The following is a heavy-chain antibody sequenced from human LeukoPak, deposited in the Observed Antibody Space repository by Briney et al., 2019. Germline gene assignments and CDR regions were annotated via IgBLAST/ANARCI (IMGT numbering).Heavy chain of an antibody. Sequence: GGSLRLSCAASGFTFSSYAMSWVRQAPGKGLEWVSAISGSGGSTYYADSVKGRFTISRDNSKNTLYLQMNSLRAEDTAVYYCAKELAYDSSGYYWSFDYWGQGTLVTVSS. V-gene: IGHV3-23*01. CDR3: AKELAYDSSGYYWSFDY. CDR2: ISGSGGST. J-gene: IGHJ4*02. D-gene: IGHD3-22*01. CDR1: GFTFSSYA.